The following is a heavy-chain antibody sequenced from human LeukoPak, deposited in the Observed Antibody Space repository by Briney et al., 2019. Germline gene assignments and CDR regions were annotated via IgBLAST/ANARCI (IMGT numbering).Heavy chain of an antibody. CDR2: ISNEGSTT. CDR1: GFTFSDYY. CDR3: VRDSRTGVDY. Sequence: GGSLRLSCAASGFTFSDYYMHWVRHGPGEGPVWVSRISNEGSTTFYADSVKGRFTIPRDNAKNTLYLEMNSLRAEDTAVYYCVRDSRTGVDYWGQGTRVTVSS. V-gene: IGHV3-74*01. J-gene: IGHJ4*02. D-gene: IGHD1-1*01.